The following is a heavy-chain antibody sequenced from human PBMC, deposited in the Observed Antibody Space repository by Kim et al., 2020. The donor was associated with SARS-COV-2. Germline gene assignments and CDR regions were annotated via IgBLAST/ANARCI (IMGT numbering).Heavy chain of an antibody. D-gene: IGHD3-10*01. CDR3: AKDLYFMVRGVELGLNGNNYYYYGMDV. V-gene: IGHV3-23*03. Sequence: GGSLRLSCAASGFTFSSYAMSWVRQAPGKGLEWVSVIYSGGSSTYYADSVKGRFTISRDNSKNTLYLQMNSLRAEDTAVYYCAKDLYFMVRGVELGLNGNNYYYYGMDVWGQGTTVTVSS. J-gene: IGHJ6*02. CDR1: GFTFSSYA. CDR2: IYSGGSST.